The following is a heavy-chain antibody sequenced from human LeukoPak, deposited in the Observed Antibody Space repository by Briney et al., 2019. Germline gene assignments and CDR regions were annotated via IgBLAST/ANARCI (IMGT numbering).Heavy chain of an antibody. CDR1: GYTFTSYD. J-gene: IGHJ6*02. V-gene: IGHV1-2*02. Sequence: ASVKVSCKASGYTFTSYDINWVRQATGQGLEWMGWMNPNSGGTNYAQKFQGRVTMTRDTSISTAYMELSRLRSDDTAVYYCAREWLTSSTSAYYYYGMDVWGQGTTVTVSS. CDR3: AREWLTSSTSAYYYYGMDV. D-gene: IGHD2-2*01. CDR2: MNPNSGGT.